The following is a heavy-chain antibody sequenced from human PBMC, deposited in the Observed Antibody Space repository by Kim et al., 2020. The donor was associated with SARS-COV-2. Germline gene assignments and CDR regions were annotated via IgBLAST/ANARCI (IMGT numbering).Heavy chain of an antibody. CDR2: IYYSGST. D-gene: IGHD3-3*01. CDR1: GGSISSGGYY. CDR3: ASAHRTIFGVVEYMDV. Sequence: SETLSLTCTVSGGSISSGGYYWSWIRPHPGKGLEWIGYIYYSGSTYYNPSLKSRVTISVDTSKNQFSLKLSSVTAADTAVYYCASAHRTIFGVVEYMDVWGQGTPVTVSS. V-gene: IGHV4-31*03. J-gene: IGHJ6*02.